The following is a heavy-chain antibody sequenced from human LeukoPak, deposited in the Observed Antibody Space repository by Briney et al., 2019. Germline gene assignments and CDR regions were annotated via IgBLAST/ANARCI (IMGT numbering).Heavy chain of an antibody. CDR3: ASSSPLGYWLTVDV. J-gene: IGHJ6*04. CDR2: ISSSSSYI. V-gene: IGHV3-21*01. D-gene: IGHD2-15*01. Sequence: PGGSLRLSCAASGFTFSSYSMNWVRQAPGKGLEWVSSISSSSSYIYYADSVKGRFTISRDNAKNSLYLQMNSLRAEDTAVYYCASSSPLGYWLTVDVWGKGTTVTVSS. CDR1: GFTFSSYS.